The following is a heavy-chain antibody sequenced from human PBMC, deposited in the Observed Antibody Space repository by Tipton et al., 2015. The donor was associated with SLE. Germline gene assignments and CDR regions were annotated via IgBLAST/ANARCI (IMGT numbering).Heavy chain of an antibody. Sequence: TLSLTCTVSGGSISSGGYYWRWIRQHPGKGLEWIGYIYYSGSTYYNPSLKSRVTISVDTSKNQFSLKLSPVTAADTAVYYCARELGSSGYRYFDYWGQGTLVTVSS. V-gene: IGHV4-31*03. J-gene: IGHJ4*02. CDR3: ARELGSSGYRYFDY. CDR1: GGSISSGGYY. CDR2: IYYSGST. D-gene: IGHD3-22*01.